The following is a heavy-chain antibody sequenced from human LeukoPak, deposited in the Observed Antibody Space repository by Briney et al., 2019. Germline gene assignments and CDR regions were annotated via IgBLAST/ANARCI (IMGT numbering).Heavy chain of an antibody. Sequence: PGGSLRLSCAASGFTFSSYSMNWVRQAPGKGLEWVSSISSSSSYIYYADSVKGRFTISRDNAKNSLYLQMNSLRAEDTAVYYCARVFSVRYVQQNYDSTDYWGQGTLVTVSS. V-gene: IGHV3-21*01. J-gene: IGHJ4*02. D-gene: IGHD3-22*01. CDR2: ISSSSSYI. CDR1: GFTFSSYS. CDR3: ARVFSVRYVQQNYDSTDY.